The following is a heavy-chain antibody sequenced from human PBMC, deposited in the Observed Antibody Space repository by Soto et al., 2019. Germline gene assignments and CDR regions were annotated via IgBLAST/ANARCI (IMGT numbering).Heavy chain of an antibody. CDR1: GYTFTNYG. CDR2: INTYNGNT. D-gene: IGHD1-26*01. V-gene: IGHV1-18*01. J-gene: IGHJ4*02. CDR3: ARDSGSYYPPDY. Sequence: ASVKVSCKASGYTFTNYGISWVRQAPGQGLEWMGWINTYNGNTNHAQKLQGRVTMTTDTSTSTAYMELRSLRSDDTAVYYCARDSGSYYPPDYWGQGTLVTVSS.